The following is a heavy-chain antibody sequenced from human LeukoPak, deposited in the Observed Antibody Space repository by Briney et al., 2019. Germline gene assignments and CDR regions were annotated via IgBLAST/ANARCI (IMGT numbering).Heavy chain of an antibody. CDR1: GFTFSSYG. V-gene: IGHV3-30*18. J-gene: IGHJ1*01. CDR2: ISYDGSNK. Sequence: PGGSLRLSCAASGFTFSSYGMHWVRQAPGKGLEWVAVISYDGSNKYYADSVKGRFTISRDNSKNTLYLQMNSLRAEDTAVYYCAKDVSLGWELVLYAPGVYFQHWGQGTLVTVSS. D-gene: IGHD1-26*01. CDR3: AKDVSLGWELVLYAPGVYFQH.